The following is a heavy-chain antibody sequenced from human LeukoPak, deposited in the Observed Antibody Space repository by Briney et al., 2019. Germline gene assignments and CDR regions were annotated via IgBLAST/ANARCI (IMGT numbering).Heavy chain of an antibody. V-gene: IGHV1-2*02. CDR3: ARVPPVAGTWGRPLDY. CDR2: INANTGAT. J-gene: IGHJ4*02. Sequence: ASVKVSCKASGYKFTGYYMHWVRQAPGQGLEWMGWINANTGATNYAQRFQGRVTVTRDTSISTAYMELSRLTSDDTAVYYYARVPPVAGTWGRPLDYWGQGTLVTVSS. D-gene: IGHD6-19*01. CDR1: GYKFTGYY.